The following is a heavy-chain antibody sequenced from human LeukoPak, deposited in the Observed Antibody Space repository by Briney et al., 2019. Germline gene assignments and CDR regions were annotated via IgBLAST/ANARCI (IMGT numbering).Heavy chain of an antibody. CDR2: ISGSGGST. V-gene: IGHV3-23*01. D-gene: IGHD3-10*01. J-gene: IGHJ4*02. CDR3: AKRGVVIRVILVGFHKEAYYYDS. Sequence: EGSLRLSCAVSGITLSNYGMSWVRQAPGKGLEWVAGISGSGGSTTYADSVKGRFTISRDNPKNTLYLHMNNLRAEDTAVYFCAKRGVVIRVILVGFHKEAYYYDSWGQGALVTVSS. CDR1: GITLSNYG.